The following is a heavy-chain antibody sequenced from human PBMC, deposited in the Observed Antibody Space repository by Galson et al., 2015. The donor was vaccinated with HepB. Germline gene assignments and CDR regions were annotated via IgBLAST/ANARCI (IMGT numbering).Heavy chain of an antibody. D-gene: IGHD1-1*01. CDR3: NRVVAGTGHSHYFDY. J-gene: IGHJ4*02. CDR2: VRKKVNSYST. CDR1: GFTFSDHY. Sequence: SLRLSCAASGFTFSDHYVDWVRQAPGKGLEWVGRVRKKVNSYSTEYAASVKGRFTFSRDDSKNSVHLQMNSLKAEDTAVYYCNRVVAGTGHSHYFDYWGQGTLVTVSS. V-gene: IGHV3-72*01.